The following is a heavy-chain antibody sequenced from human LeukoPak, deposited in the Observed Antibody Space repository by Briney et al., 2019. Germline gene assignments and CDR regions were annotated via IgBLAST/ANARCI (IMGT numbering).Heavy chain of an antibody. J-gene: IGHJ6*02. D-gene: IGHD2-2*01. V-gene: IGHV3-23*01. CDR3: AKDARGCSTTRCYYSGMDV. CDR1: GFSFTSYG. CDR2: SSGSGGRT. Sequence: SGGSLRLSCAASGFSFTSYGMSWVRQAPGKGLEWVSGSSGSGGRTHYANSVKGRFTISRDNSKETVFLQMNSLRAEDTAVYYCAKDARGCSTTRCYYSGMDVWGQGTTVTVSS.